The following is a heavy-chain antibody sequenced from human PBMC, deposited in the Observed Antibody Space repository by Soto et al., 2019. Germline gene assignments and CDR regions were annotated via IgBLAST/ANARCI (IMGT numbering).Heavy chain of an antibody. CDR1: GFTFSNYG. V-gene: IGHV3-23*01. D-gene: IGHD3-10*01. CDR2: SSGSGDTT. J-gene: IGHJ4*02. CDR3: AKDLGYDGSGIEI. Sequence: EVQLLESGGGLVQPGGSLRLSCAVSGFTFSNYGMSWVHQAPGKGLEWVSASSGSGDTTYYADSVKGRFTISRDNSKNTLYVQMNSLRAEDTAVYYCAKDLGYDGSGIEIWGQGTLVTVSP.